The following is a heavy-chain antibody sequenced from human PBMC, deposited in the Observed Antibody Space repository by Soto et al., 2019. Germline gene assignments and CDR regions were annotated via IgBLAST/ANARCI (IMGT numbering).Heavy chain of an antibody. J-gene: IGHJ5*02. CDR1: GDRFITDW. V-gene: IGHV5-51*01. CDR2: IYPVDFRI. CDR3: ATRSFSSPESSP. D-gene: IGHD1-26*01. Sequence: PGESLKISCKTSGDRFITDWIGWVRQMPGKGLEWMGVIYPVDFRIRYSPSFQGQVTISVDKSINTAYLQWSGLKASDTAMYYGATRSFSSPESSPWGLGTLVTVSS.